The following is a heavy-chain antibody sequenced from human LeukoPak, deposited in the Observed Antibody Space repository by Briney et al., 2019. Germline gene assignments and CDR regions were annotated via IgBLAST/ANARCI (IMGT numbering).Heavy chain of an antibody. CDR2: VSGYNSDT. J-gene: IGHJ3*01. CDR1: GYTFTSYD. CDR3: ARGRYCSGGSCYSGAFDF. D-gene: IGHD2-15*01. Sequence: ASVKVSCKASGYTFTSYDINWVRQATGQGLEWMGWVSGYNSDTNYAQKFQGRVTMTTDTSTSTAYMELRSLRSDDTAVYYCARGRYCSGGSCYSGAFDFWGQGTMVTISS. V-gene: IGHV1-18*01.